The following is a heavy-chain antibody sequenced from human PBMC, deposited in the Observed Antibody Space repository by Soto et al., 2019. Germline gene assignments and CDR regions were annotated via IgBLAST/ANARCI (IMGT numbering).Heavy chain of an antibody. D-gene: IGHD3-10*01. J-gene: IGHJ6*02. Sequence: ASVKVSCKASGYTFTGYYMHWVRQAPGQGLEWMGWINPNSGGTNYAQKFQGWVTMTRDTSISTAYMELSRLRSDDTAVYYCARGPGRSGEFQGGYYYYGMDVWGQGTTVTVSS. CDR2: INPNSGGT. CDR3: ARGPGRSGEFQGGYYYYGMDV. CDR1: GYTFTGYY. V-gene: IGHV1-2*04.